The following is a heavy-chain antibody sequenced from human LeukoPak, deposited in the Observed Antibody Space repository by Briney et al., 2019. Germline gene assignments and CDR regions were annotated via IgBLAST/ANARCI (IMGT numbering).Heavy chain of an antibody. D-gene: IGHD2-15*01. CDR1: GYTLTELS. CDR3: ATTVQFGVVVAANVWFDP. Sequence: ASVKVSCKVSGYTLTELSMHWVRQAPGKGLEWMGGFDPEDGETIYAQKFQGRVTMTEDTPTDTAYMELSSLRSEDTAVYYCATTVQFGVVVAANVWFDPWGQGTLVTVSS. V-gene: IGHV1-24*01. J-gene: IGHJ5*02. CDR2: FDPEDGET.